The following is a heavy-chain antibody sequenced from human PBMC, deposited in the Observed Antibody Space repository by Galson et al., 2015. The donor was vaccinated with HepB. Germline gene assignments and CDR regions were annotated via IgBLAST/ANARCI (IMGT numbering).Heavy chain of an antibody. J-gene: IGHJ6*03. CDR1: GYTFTSYA. V-gene: IGHV1-3*01. D-gene: IGHD2-2*01. CDR2: INAGNGNT. CDR3: ARGYCSSTSCYSPYMDV. Sequence: SVKVSCKASGYTFTSYAMHWVRQAPGQRLEWMGWINAGNGNTKYSQKFQGRVTITRDTSASTAYMELSSLRSEDTAVYYCARGYCSSTSCYSPYMDVWGKGTTVTVSS.